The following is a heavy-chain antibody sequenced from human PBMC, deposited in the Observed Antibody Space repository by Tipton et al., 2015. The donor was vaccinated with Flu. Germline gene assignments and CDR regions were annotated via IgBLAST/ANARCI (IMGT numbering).Heavy chain of an antibody. V-gene: IGHV5-51*01. Sequence: QLVQSGAEVKKPGESLKISCKGSGYSFTSYWIGWVRQMPGKGLEWMGIIYPGDSDTRYSPSFQGLVTISADKSISTAYLQRSSLNASAAAMYYGARRYYYDGSGYCSVGSPGAIFDFWGQGTLVTVSS. CDR2: IYPGDSDT. CDR1: GYSFTSYW. J-gene: IGHJ4*02. D-gene: IGHD3-22*01. CDR3: ARRYYYDGSGYCSVGSPGAIFDF.